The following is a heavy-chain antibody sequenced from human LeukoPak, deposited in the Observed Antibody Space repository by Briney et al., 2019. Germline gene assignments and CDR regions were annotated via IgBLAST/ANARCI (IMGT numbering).Heavy chain of an antibody. CDR2: ISGSGGST. D-gene: IGHD2-21*01. CDR3: AKDVAPLYYYYGMDV. Sequence: GGSLRLSWAASGFTFSSYAMSWVRQAPGKGLEWVSAISGSGGSTYYADSVKGRFTISRDNSKNMLYLQMNSLRAEDTAVYYCAKDVAPLYYYYGMDVWGQGTTVTVSS. V-gene: IGHV3-23*01. CDR1: GFTFSSYA. J-gene: IGHJ6*02.